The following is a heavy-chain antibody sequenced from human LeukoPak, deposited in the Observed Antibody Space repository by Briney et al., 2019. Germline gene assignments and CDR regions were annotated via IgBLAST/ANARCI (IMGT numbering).Heavy chain of an antibody. CDR3: ARDFLRRRVMKKEQLERYYYYYMDV. J-gene: IGHJ6*03. Sequence: ASVKVSCKASGGTFSSYAISWVRQAPGQGLEWMGGIIPIFGTANYAQKFQGRVTITTDESTSTAYMELSSLRSEDTAVYYWARDFLRRRVMKKEQLERYYYYYMDVWGKGTTVTVSS. V-gene: IGHV1-69*05. CDR1: GGTFSSYA. CDR2: IIPIFGTA. D-gene: IGHD6-6*01.